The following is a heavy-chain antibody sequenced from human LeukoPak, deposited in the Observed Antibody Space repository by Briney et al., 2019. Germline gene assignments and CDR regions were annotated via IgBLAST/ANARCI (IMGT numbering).Heavy chain of an antibody. CDR2: ITTGSRSYT. CDR3: ARGWEVLDY. J-gene: IGHJ4*02. D-gene: IGHD1-26*01. Sequence: GGSLRLSCAASGFTFSDYYMSWIRQAPGKGLEWVSYITTGSRSYTNHADSVKGRFTISRDNAKNSLYLQMNSLRAEDTGVYYCARGWEVLDYWGQGTLVTVSS. V-gene: IGHV3-11*06. CDR1: GFTFSDYY.